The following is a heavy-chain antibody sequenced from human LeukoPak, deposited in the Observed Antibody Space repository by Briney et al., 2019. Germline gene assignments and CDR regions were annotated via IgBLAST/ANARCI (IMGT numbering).Heavy chain of an antibody. CDR2: IYYSGST. J-gene: IGHJ4*02. V-gene: IGHV4-59*01. D-gene: IGHD5-12*01. Sequence: SETLSLTCTVSGGSISSYYWSWIRQPPGKGLEWIGYIYYSGSTNYIPSLKSRVTISVDTSKNQFSLKLSSVTAADTAVYYCARDGSGYDYGFDYWGQGTLVTVSS. CDR1: GGSISSYY. CDR3: ARDGSGYDYGFDY.